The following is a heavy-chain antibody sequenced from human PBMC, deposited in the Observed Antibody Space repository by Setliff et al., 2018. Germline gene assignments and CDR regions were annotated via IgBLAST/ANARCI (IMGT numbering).Heavy chain of an antibody. V-gene: IGHV1-18*01. J-gene: IGHJ4*02. CDR1: GYTFTNYG. CDR3: SRLVRYCTTTSCQGASGAEL. D-gene: IGHD2-2*01. CDR2: ISPYSGNT. Sequence: ASVKVSCKASGYTFTNYGVTWVRQAPGQGLEWMGWISPYSGNTYYAPELQGRVTMTTDPSTTTAYLDLRRLTSDDTAVYYCSRLVRYCTTTSCQGASGAELWGQGTLVTVSS.